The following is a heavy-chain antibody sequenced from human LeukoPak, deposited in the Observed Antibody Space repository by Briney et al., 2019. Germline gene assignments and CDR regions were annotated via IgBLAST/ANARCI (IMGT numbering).Heavy chain of an antibody. V-gene: IGHV4-4*02. J-gene: IGHJ5*02. CDR1: GGSISNTNW. CDR3: ARGRPVLLWFGEPSNWFDP. Sequence: SGTLSLTCGVSGGSISNTNWWTWVRQPPGKGLEWIGEVNLQGSTNYNPSLKSRVAISVDKSENHISLKLTSVTAADTAVYYCARGRPVLLWFGEPSNWFDPWGQGTLVTVSS. D-gene: IGHD3-10*01. CDR2: VNLQGST.